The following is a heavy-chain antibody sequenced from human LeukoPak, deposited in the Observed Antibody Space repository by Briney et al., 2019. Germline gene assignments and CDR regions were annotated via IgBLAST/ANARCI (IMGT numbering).Heavy chain of an antibody. Sequence: PSETLSLTCTVSGGSISSYYWSWIRQPPGKGLEWIGYIYYSGTTNYNPSLKSRVTISVDTSKNQFSLKLSSVTAADTAVYYCARGVYIAAAQYSYWGQGTLVTVSS. D-gene: IGHD6-13*01. CDR3: ARGVYIAAAQYSY. CDR2: IYYSGTT. CDR1: GGSISSYY. J-gene: IGHJ4*02. V-gene: IGHV4-59*01.